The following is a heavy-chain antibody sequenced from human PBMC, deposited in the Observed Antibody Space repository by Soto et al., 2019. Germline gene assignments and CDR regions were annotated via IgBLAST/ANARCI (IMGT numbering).Heavy chain of an antibody. J-gene: IGHJ6*02. CDR3: ASPFFLSPHGIYYYGMDV. D-gene: IGHD2-21*01. CDR1: GGTFSSYA. Sequence: SVKVSCKASGGTFSSYAISWVRQAPGQGLEWMGGIIPIFGTANYAQKFQGRVTITADESTSTAYMELSSLRSEDTAVYYCASPFFLSPHGIYYYGMDVWGQGTTVTVSS. V-gene: IGHV1-69*13. CDR2: IIPIFGTA.